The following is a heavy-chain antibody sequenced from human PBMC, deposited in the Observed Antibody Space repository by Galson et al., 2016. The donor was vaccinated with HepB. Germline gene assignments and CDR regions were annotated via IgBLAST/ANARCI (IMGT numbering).Heavy chain of an antibody. D-gene: IGHD3-10*01. CDR3: GTDFREDLVRGLAGRS. V-gene: IGHV1-18*01. CDR2: INTFNGDT. Sequence: SVKVSCKASGYIFTSYGITWVRQAPGQGLEWVGWINTFNGDTNYAKKVRDRVSMTTDTATNTVFLALRSLRSDDTAIYYCGTDFREDLVRGLAGRSWGQGTLVTVSS. J-gene: IGHJ5*02. CDR1: GYIFTSYG.